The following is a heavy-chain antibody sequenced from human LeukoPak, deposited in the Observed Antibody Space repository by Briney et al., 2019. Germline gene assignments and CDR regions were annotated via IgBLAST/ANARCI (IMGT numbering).Heavy chain of an antibody. CDR3: ARVQDYYDSSGYEA. CDR1: GGSISSGSYY. D-gene: IGHD3-22*01. CDR2: IYTSGST. Sequence: SETLSLTCTVSGGSISSGSYYWSWIRQPAGKGLEWIGRIYTSGSTNYNPSLKSRVTISVDTSKNQFSLKLSSVTAADTAVYYCARVQDYYDSSGYEAWGQGTLVTVSS. V-gene: IGHV4-61*02. J-gene: IGHJ5*02.